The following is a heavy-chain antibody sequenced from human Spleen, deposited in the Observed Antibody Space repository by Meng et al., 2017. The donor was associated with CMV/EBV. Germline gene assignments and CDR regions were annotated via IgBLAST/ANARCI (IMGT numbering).Heavy chain of an antibody. CDR1: GYTFTSYY. CDR3: ARVGWELLGYYYYGMDV. Sequence: ASVRVSCKASGYTFTSYYMHWVRQAPGQGLEWMGWINPNSGGTNYAQKFQGRVTMTRDTSISTAYMELSRLRSDDTAVYNCARVGWELLGYYYYGMDVWGQGTTVTVSS. CDR2: INPNSGGT. J-gene: IGHJ6*02. V-gene: IGHV1-2*02. D-gene: IGHD1-26*01.